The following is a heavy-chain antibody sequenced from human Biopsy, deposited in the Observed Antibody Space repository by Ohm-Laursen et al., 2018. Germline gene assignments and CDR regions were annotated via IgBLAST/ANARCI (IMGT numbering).Heavy chain of an antibody. J-gene: IGHJ4*02. CDR2: ISHSGNT. D-gene: IGHD3-16*01. CDR3: ARDSRGGHLNTTLITGKNLDS. CDR1: GFSISSGHY. Sequence: SETLSLTCAVFGFSISSGHYWVWIRQPPEKGLEWIGTISHSGNTYYNPSLKTRVTMSLDTSKNQFSLKLNSVTAADTAVYFCARDSRGGHLNTTLITGKNLDSWGQGILVTVSS. V-gene: IGHV4-38-2*02.